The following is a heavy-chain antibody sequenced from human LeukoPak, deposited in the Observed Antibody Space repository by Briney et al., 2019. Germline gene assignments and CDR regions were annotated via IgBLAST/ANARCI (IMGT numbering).Heavy chain of an antibody. V-gene: IGHV4-39*01. CDR1: GGSISSSSYY. J-gene: IGHJ5*01. Sequence: SETLSLTCTVSGGSISSSSYYWGWIRQPPGKGLEWIGSIYYSGSTYYNPSLKSRVTISVDTSKNQFSLKLSSVTAADTAVYYCARRASYSSSWFSNWFDSWGQGTLVTVSS. CDR3: ARRASYSSSWFSNWFDS. D-gene: IGHD6-13*01. CDR2: IYYSGST.